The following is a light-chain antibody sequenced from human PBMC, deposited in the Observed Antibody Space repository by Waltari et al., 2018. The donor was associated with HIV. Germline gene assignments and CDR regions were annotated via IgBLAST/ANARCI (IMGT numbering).Light chain of an antibody. CDR1: SDDVGGDNH. Sequence: QSALTQPASVSGSPGQSITITCTGTSDDVGGDNHVAWYQQKIDSPPQLIIAAVTHRPSGVSGRFSGSKSGNTASLTITGLRPDDEAVYFCSSYTRSISVIFGGGTRLIV. J-gene: IGLJ2*01. CDR3: SSYTRSISVI. V-gene: IGLV2-14*01. CDR2: AVT.